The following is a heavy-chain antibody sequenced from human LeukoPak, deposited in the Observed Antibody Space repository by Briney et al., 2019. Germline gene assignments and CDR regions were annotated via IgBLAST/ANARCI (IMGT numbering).Heavy chain of an antibody. CDR1: GGTFSSYA. CDR3: ARDLIRVSSYSGYDYPYYFDY. CDR2: IIPILGIA. V-gene: IGHV1-69*04. D-gene: IGHD5-12*01. Sequence: SVKVSCKASGGTFSSYAISWVRQAPGQELEWMGRIIPILGIANYAQKFQGRVTITADKSTSTAYMELSSLRSEDTAVYYCARDLIRVSSYSGYDYPYYFDYWGQGTLVTVSS. J-gene: IGHJ4*02.